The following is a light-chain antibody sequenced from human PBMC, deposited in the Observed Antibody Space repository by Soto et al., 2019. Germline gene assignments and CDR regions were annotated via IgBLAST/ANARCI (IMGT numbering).Light chain of an antibody. CDR2: STN. J-gene: IGLJ3*02. CDR3: VLYMCSGISV. CDR1: SGSVSTSYY. Sequence: QAVVTQEPSFSVSPGRTVTLTCGLSSGSVSTSYYPSWYQQTPGQAPRTLIYSTNTRSSGVPDRFSGSILGNKAALTITGAHADDESDYYCVLYMCSGISVFGGGTK. V-gene: IGLV8-61*01.